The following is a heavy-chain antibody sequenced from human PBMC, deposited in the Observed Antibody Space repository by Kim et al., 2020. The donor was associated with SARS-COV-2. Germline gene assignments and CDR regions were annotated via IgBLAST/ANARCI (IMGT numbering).Heavy chain of an antibody. Sequence: SETLSLTCTVSGGSISSYYWSWIRQPPGKGLEWIGYIYYCGSTNYNPSLKSRVTISVDTSKNQFSLKLSSVTAADTAVYYCARDTRYYDSSGYYTTPHWYFDLWGRGTLVTVSS. CDR3: ARDTRYYDSSGYYTTPHWYFDL. V-gene: IGHV4-59*01. CDR1: GGSISSYY. J-gene: IGHJ2*01. D-gene: IGHD3-22*01. CDR2: IYYCGST.